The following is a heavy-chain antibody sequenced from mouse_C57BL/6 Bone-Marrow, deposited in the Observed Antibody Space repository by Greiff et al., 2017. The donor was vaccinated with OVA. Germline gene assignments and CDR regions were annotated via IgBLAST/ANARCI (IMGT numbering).Heavy chain of an antibody. V-gene: IGHV1-69*01. J-gene: IGHJ2*01. CDR1: GYTFTSYW. CDR3: STLLDYGSSPYYFDY. D-gene: IGHD1-1*01. Sequence: QVQLQQPGAELVMPGASVKLSCKASGYTFTSYWMHWVKQRPGQGLEWIGEIDPSDSYTNYNQKFKGKSTLTVDKSSSTAYMQLSSLTSEDSAVYYCSTLLDYGSSPYYFDYWGQGTTLTVSS. CDR2: IDPSDSYT.